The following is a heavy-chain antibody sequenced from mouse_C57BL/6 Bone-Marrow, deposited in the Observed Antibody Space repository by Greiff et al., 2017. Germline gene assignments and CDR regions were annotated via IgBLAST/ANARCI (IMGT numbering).Heavy chain of an antibody. CDR2: IYPGDGDT. V-gene: IGHV1-80*01. J-gene: IGHJ1*03. Sequence: QVQLKESGAELVKPGASVKISCKASGYAFSSYWMNWVKQRPGKGLEWIGQIYPGDGDTNYNGKFKGKATLTADKSSSAAYMQLSGLTSEDSAVYFCAREREYYGRDGYFDVWGTGTTVTVSS. CDR3: AREREYYGRDGYFDV. CDR1: GYAFSSYW. D-gene: IGHD1-1*01.